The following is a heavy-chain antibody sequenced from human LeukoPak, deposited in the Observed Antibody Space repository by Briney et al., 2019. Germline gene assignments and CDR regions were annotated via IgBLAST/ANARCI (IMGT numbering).Heavy chain of an antibody. D-gene: IGHD1-26*01. CDR2: ISGSGAST. CDR3: AGRRIVGSTDDAFDI. CDR1: GFTFSTNA. J-gene: IGHJ3*02. Sequence: GGSLRLSCLTSGFTFSTNAMSWVRQAPGKGLEWISGISGSGASTYYADSVTGRFTISRDNSRNTLYLQMNSLRGDDTAVYYCAGRRIVGSTDDAFDIWGQGTMVTLSS. V-gene: IGHV3-23*01.